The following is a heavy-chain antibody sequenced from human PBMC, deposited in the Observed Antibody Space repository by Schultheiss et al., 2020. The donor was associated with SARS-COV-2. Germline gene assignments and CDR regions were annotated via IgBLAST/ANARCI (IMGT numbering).Heavy chain of an antibody. CDR2: ISYDGSNK. Sequence: GESLKISCAASGFTFSSYAMHWVRQAPGKGLEWVAVISYDGSNKYYADSVKGRFTISRDNAKNSLYLQMNSLRAEDTAVYYCARARGPRFDYWGQGTLVTVAS. J-gene: IGHJ4*02. V-gene: IGHV3-30-3*01. CDR3: ARARGPRFDY. D-gene: IGHD3-10*01. CDR1: GFTFSSYA.